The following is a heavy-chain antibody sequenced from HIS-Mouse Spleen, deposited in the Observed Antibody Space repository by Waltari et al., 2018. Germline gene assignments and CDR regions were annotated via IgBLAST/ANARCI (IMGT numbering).Heavy chain of an antibody. V-gene: IGHV3-9*01. CDR1: GFTFDDYA. J-gene: IGHJ3*02. CDR3: AKDMNYGDYVGDAFDI. D-gene: IGHD4-17*01. Sequence: EVQLVESGGGLVQPGRSLRLSCAASGFTFDDYAMHWVRQAPGKGLEWVSGISWNRGSIGYADSVKGRFTISRDNAKNSLYLQMNSLRAEDTALYYCAKDMNYGDYVGDAFDIWGQGTMVTVSS. CDR2: ISWNRGSI.